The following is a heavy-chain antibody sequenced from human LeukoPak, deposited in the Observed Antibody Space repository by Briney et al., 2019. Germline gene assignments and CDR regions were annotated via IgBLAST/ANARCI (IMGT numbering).Heavy chain of an antibody. CDR2: IYYSGST. CDR3: ARAEYSWFDP. Sequence: PSETLSLTCAVYGGSFSGYYWSWIRQPPGKGLEWIGYIYYSGSTNYNPSLKSRVTISVDTSKNQFSLKLSSVTAADTAVYYCARAEYSWFDPWGQGTLVTVSS. J-gene: IGHJ5*02. D-gene: IGHD2/OR15-2a*01. V-gene: IGHV4-59*01. CDR1: GGSFSGYY.